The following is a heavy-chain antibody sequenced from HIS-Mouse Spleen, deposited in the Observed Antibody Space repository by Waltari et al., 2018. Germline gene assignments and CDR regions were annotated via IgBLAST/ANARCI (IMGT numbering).Heavy chain of an antibody. J-gene: IGHJ4*02. CDR3: ARGHDYSNYFDY. Sequence: QVQLVQSGAEVKKPVASVKVSCKASGYTFTSYDINWVRQATGQGLEWMGWMNPNSGNTGYAQKFQGRVNMTRNTSISTAYMELSSLRSEDTAVYYCARGHDYSNYFDYWGQGTLVTVSS. CDR2: MNPNSGNT. CDR1: GYTFTSYD. D-gene: IGHD4-4*01. V-gene: IGHV1-8*01.